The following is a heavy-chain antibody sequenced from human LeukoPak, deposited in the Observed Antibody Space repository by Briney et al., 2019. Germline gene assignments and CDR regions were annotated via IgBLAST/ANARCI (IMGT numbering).Heavy chain of an antibody. V-gene: IGHV3-49*03. CDR1: GFTFSDYY. D-gene: IGHD5-18*01. Sequence: GGSLRLSCAASGFTFSDYYMSWIRQAPGKGLEWVGFIRSKGYGGTTEYAASVKGRFTISRDDSKSIAYLQMNSLKTEDTAVYYCTRGGYSYGHLGLDYWGQGTLVTVSS. CDR3: TRGGYSYGHLGLDY. CDR2: IRSKGYGGTT. J-gene: IGHJ4*02.